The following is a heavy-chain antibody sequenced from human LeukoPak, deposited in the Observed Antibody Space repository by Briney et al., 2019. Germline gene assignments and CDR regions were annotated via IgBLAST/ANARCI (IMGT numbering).Heavy chain of an antibody. Sequence: GSLRLSCAASGFTFSSYSMNWVRQAPGKGLEWVSSISSSSYIYYADSVQGRFTISRDNAKNSLYLQMNSLRAEDTAVYYCARDRAPLTGDAFDIWGQGTMVTVSS. V-gene: IGHV3-21*01. J-gene: IGHJ3*02. CDR3: ARDRAPLTGDAFDI. D-gene: IGHD7-27*01. CDR1: GFTFSSYS. CDR2: ISSSSYI.